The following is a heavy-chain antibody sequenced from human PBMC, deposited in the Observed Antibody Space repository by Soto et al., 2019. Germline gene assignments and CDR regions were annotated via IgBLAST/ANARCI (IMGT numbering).Heavy chain of an antibody. Sequence: VQLVESGGDVVRPGGSLRLSCVASGFTFDDHGMSWVRQAPGKGLEWVSGINWNGGDTGYADSVKGRFTISRDNAKNSLYLQMDSLRGEDTAIYYCATDSWRRYYDSTGDLFDFWGQGTLVTVSS. CDR3: ATDSWRRYYDSTGDLFDF. CDR2: INWNGGDT. J-gene: IGHJ4*02. D-gene: IGHD3-22*01. V-gene: IGHV3-20*04. CDR1: GFTFDDHG.